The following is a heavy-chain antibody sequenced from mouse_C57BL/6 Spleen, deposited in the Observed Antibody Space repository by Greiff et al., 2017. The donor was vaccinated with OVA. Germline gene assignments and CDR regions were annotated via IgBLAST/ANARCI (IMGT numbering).Heavy chain of an antibody. CDR2: INPNNGGT. J-gene: IGHJ3*01. Sequence: EVKLQESGPELVKPGASVKIPCKASGYTFTDYNMDWVKQSHGKSLEWIGDINPNNGGTIYNQKFKGKATLTVDKSSSTAYMELRSLTSEDTAVYYCARSNYDYDAGTFAYWGQGTLVTVSA. CDR1: GYTFTDYN. V-gene: IGHV1-18*01. CDR3: ARSNYDYDAGTFAY. D-gene: IGHD2-4*01.